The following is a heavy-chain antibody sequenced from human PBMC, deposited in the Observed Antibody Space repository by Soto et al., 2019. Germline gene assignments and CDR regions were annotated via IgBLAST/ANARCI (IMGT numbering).Heavy chain of an antibody. CDR3: ARDLAYCGGDCYSYYFDY. D-gene: IGHD2-21*02. V-gene: IGHV3-23*01. CDR2: ISGSGSGT. J-gene: IGHJ4*02. Sequence: GGSLRLSCAASGFTFSSYAMSWVRQAPGKGLEWVSTISGSGSGTYYPDSVKGRFTISRDNSKNTLYLQMNSLRAEDTAVYYCARDLAYCGGDCYSYYFDYWGQGTLVTVSS. CDR1: GFTFSSYA.